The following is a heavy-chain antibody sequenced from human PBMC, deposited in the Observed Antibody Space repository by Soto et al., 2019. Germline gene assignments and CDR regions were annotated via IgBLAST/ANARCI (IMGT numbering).Heavy chain of an antibody. Sequence: GGSLRLSCAASGFTFSSYAMSWVRQAPGKGLEWVSAISGSGGSTYYADSVKGRFTISRDNSKNTLYLQMNSLRAEDTAVYYCAKSNYYDSSGYYHPFDYWGQGTLVTVSS. CDR3: AKSNYYDSSGYYHPFDY. V-gene: IGHV3-23*01. CDR1: GFTFSSYA. J-gene: IGHJ4*02. D-gene: IGHD3-22*01. CDR2: ISGSGGST.